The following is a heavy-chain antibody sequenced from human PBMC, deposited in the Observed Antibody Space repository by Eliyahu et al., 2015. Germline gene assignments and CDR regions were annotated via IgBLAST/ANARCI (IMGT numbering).Heavy chain of an antibody. D-gene: IGHD2/OR15-2a*01. V-gene: IGHV4-61*02. CDR3: ARGLSTYYFDY. CDR1: GXXLTSDYYSY. CDR2: INTRGST. J-gene: IGHJ4*02. Sequence: QVQLQESGPGLVXPSXXLSLICTXXGXXLTSDYYSYWTWIRQPAGKGLEWIGRINTRGSTNYNSSLQSRVTLSVDTSKNQFSLKLSSVTAADTAVYYCARGLSTYYFDYWGQGTLVTVSS.